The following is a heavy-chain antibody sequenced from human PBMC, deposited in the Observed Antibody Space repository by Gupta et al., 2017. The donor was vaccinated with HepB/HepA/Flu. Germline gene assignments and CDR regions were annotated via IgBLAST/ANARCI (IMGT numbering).Heavy chain of an antibody. J-gene: IGHJ4*02. V-gene: IGHV4-39*01. CDR2: IYYSGST. CDR1: GGSISSSSYY. D-gene: IGHD3-16*01. CDR3: ARQWRGRGGAGDKRDY. Sequence: QLQLQESGPGLVKPSETLSLTCTVSGGSISSSSYYWGWIRQPPGKGLEWIGSIYYSGSTYYNPSLKSRVTISVDTSKNQFSLKLSSVTAADTAVYYCARQWRGRGGAGDKRDYWGQGTLVTVSS.